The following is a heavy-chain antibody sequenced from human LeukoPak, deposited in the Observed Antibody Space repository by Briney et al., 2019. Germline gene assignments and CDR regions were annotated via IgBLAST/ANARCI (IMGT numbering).Heavy chain of an antibody. V-gene: IGHV4-61*02. CDR2: IYTSGST. J-gene: IGHJ6*03. CDR3: ARDPSYYSYYMDV. CDR1: GGSISSDSYY. Sequence: PSETLSLTCTVSGGSISSDSYYWSWIRQPAGKGLEWIGRIYTSGSTNYNPSLKSRVTISVDTSKNQFSLKLSSVTAADTAVYYCARDPSYYSYYMDVWGKGTTVTVSS.